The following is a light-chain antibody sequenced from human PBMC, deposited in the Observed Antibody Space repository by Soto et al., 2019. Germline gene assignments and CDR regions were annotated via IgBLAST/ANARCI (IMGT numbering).Light chain of an antibody. CDR1: QSISSW. Sequence: DIQMTQSPSTLSASAGDRVTITCRASQSISSWLAWYQQKPGSVPKLLIYGASTLETGVPSRFSGSGSGTDFTFTISSLQPEDIATYYCQQYDNLPWTFGQGTKVDI. CDR2: GAS. J-gene: IGKJ1*01. CDR3: QQYDNLPWT. V-gene: IGKV1-5*01.